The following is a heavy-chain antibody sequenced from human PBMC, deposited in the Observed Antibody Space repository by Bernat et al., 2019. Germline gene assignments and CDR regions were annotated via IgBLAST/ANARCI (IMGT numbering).Heavy chain of an antibody. D-gene: IGHD6-6*01. Sequence: QVQLQESGPGLVKPSQTLSLTCTISGGPISRGGYYWSWIRQHPGKGLEWIGYIYYRGSTYYNPSLTSRVTISVDTSKNQFSLKLSSVTAADTAVYYCARDGYSRSGTFDYWGQGTLVTVSS. CDR3: ARDGYSRSGTFDY. J-gene: IGHJ4*02. CDR2: IYYRGST. CDR1: GGPISRGGYY. V-gene: IGHV4-31*03.